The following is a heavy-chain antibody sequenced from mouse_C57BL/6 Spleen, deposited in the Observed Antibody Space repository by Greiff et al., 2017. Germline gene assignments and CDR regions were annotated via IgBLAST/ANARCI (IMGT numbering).Heavy chain of an antibody. J-gene: IGHJ3*01. V-gene: IGHV1-77*01. CDR1: GYTFTDYY. CDR2: IGPGSGST. D-gene: IGHD1-1*01. Sequence: VQLQESGAELVKPGASVKISCKASGYTFTDYYINWVKQRPGQGLEWIGKIGPGSGSTYYNEKFKGKATLTADKSSSTAYMQLSRLTSEDSAVYFCAREGNYYGSSYGWFAYWGQGTLVTVSA. CDR3: AREGNYYGSSYGWFAY.